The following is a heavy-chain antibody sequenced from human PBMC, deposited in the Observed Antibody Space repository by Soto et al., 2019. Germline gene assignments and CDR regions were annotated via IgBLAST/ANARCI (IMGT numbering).Heavy chain of an antibody. CDR3: VGTGTTDDY. CDR1: GASVRSGDYY. CDR2: LYSSGRS. V-gene: IGHV4-30-4*01. D-gene: IGHD1-1*01. Sequence: QVQLQESGPGLVKPSQTLSLTCTVSGASVRSGDYYWSCIRQPPGKGLEWIGYLYSSGRSYYNPSLKGRLIISIDTSKNQFPLKLTSVAVVDTAIVYCVGTGTTDDYWGRGTLVTVSS. J-gene: IGHJ4*02.